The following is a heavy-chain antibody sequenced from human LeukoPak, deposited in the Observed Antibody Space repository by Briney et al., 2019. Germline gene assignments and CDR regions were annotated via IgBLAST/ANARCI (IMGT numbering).Heavy chain of an antibody. Sequence: QAGRSLRLSCAASGFSFSSYGVHWVRQAPGKGLEWVALISYDGTNKYYADSVKGRFTISRDNSKNTLYLQMNSLRGEDTAVYYCAIPPAMWGQYYYMDVWGKGTTVTVSS. D-gene: IGHD2-2*01. CDR3: AIPPAMWGQYYYMDV. CDR2: ISYDGTNK. V-gene: IGHV3-30*03. J-gene: IGHJ6*03. CDR1: GFSFSSYG.